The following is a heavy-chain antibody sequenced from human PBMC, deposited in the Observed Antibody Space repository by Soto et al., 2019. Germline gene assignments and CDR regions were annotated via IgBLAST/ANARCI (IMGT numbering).Heavy chain of an antibody. CDR3: ATVPPRIVVVPAEFPT. V-gene: IGHV4-4*02. J-gene: IGHJ4*02. Sequence: QVELKQSGPGLVRPSGTLSLTCRVSGTSISSTYWWTWVRQSPGKGLEWIGEIYHNGITKYNPSLTSRVSLSVDNSNNQFSLKLTSVTAADTAFYYCATVPPRIVVVPAEFPTWGQGTLVTVSS. CDR1: GTSISSTYW. D-gene: IGHD2-21*02. CDR2: IYHNGIT.